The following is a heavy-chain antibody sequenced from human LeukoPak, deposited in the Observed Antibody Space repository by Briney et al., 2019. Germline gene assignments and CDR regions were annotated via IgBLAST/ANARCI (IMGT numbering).Heavy chain of an antibody. CDR2: IYYTGRT. D-gene: IGHD3-16*02. Sequence: PSETLSLTCTVSGGSISSYYWSWIRQPPGKGLEWIGYIYYTGRTKYNPSLQSRVTISVDTSKNQFSLNLSSVSAADTAVCFCTRVSIHGDSDYWGQGTLVTVSS. CDR3: TRVSIHGDSDY. V-gene: IGHV4-59*01. J-gene: IGHJ4*02. CDR1: GGSISSYY.